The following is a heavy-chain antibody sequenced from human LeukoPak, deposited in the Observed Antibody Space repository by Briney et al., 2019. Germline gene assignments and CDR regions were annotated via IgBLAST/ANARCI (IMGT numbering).Heavy chain of an antibody. CDR1: GGSFSGYY. CDR2: INHSGST. J-gene: IGHJ4*02. CDR3: ARARGFGYSYGYYFDY. Sequence: SETLSLTCAVYGGSFSGYYWSWIRQPPGKGLEWIGEINHSGSTNYSPSLKSRVTISVDTSKNQFSLKLSSVTAADTAVYYCARARGFGYSYGYYFDYWGQGTLVTVSS. D-gene: IGHD5-18*01. V-gene: IGHV4-34*01.